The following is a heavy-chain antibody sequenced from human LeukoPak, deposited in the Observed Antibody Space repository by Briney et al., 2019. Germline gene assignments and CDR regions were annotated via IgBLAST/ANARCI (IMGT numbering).Heavy chain of an antibody. CDR3: ARDPDYSNYEDYFDY. J-gene: IGHJ4*02. CDR2: INPNSGGT. D-gene: IGHD4-4*01. CDR1: GYTFTGYY. Sequence: RASVKVSCKASGYTFTGYYMHWVRQAPGQGLEWMRWINPNSGGTNYAQKFQGRVTMTRDTSISTAYMELSRLRSDDTAVYYCARDPDYSNYEDYFDYWGQGTLVTVSS. V-gene: IGHV1-2*02.